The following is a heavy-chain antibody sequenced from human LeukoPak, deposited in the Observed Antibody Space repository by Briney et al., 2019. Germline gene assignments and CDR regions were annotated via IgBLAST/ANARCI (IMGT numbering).Heavy chain of an antibody. V-gene: IGHV4-30-4*01. CDR1: GGSISSGDYY. J-gene: IGHJ5*02. D-gene: IGHD2-2*01. Sequence: SETLSLTCTVSGGSISSGDYYWSWIRQPPGKGLEWIGYIYYSGSTYYNPSLKSRVTISVDTSKNRFSLKLSSVTAADTAVYYCAREERQYGNWFDPWGQGTLVTVSS. CDR2: IYYSGST. CDR3: AREERQYGNWFDP.